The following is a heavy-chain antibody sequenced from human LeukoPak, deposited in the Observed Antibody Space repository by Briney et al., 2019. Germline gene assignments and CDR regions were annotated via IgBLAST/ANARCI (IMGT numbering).Heavy chain of an antibody. Sequence: SETLSLTCAVYGGSFSGYYWSWIRPPPGKGLEWIGEINHSGSTNYNPSLKSRVTISVDTSKNQFSLKLNSLTAADTAVYYCAREVGSQYYGSGSYSAAHFDHWGQGTLVTVSS. J-gene: IGHJ4*02. V-gene: IGHV4-34*01. CDR1: GGSFSGYY. D-gene: IGHD3-10*01. CDR3: AREVGSQYYGSGSYSAAHFDH. CDR2: INHSGST.